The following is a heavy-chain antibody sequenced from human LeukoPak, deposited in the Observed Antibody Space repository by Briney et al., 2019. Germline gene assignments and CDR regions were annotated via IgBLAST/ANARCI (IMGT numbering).Heavy chain of an antibody. CDR2: ISSSSSYI. V-gene: IGHV3-21*01. D-gene: IGHD3-9*01. J-gene: IGHJ4*02. Sequence: GGSLRLSCAASGFTFSSYEMNWVRQAPGKGLEWVSSISSSSSYIYYADSVKGRFTISRDNAKNSLYLQMNSLRAEDTAVYYCARDLFPEYYDILTGYPGLDYWGQGTLVTVSS. CDR1: GFTFSSYE. CDR3: ARDLFPEYYDILTGYPGLDY.